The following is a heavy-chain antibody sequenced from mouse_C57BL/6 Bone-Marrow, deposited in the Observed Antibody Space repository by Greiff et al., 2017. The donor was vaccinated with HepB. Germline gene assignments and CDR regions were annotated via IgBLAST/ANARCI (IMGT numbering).Heavy chain of an antibody. CDR3: ARRGYAMDY. V-gene: IGHV1-42*01. CDR2: INLSTGGT. J-gene: IGHJ4*01. Sequence: EVQLQQSGPELVKPGASVKISCKASGYSFTGYYMNWVKQSPEKSLEWIGEINLSTGGTTYNQKFKAKATLTVDKSSSTAYMQLKSLTSEDSAVYYCARRGYAMDYWGQGTSVTVSS. CDR1: GYSFTGYY.